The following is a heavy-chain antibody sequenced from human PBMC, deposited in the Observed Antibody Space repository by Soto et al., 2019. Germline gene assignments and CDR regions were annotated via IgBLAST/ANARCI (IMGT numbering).Heavy chain of an antibody. CDR2: ISTTGTYT. D-gene: IGHD3-10*01. CDR1: GFTFSSYT. J-gene: IGHJ6*02. V-gene: IGHV3-21*01. CDR3: ARANAATSIRGYYYGLXV. Sequence: GGSLRLSCAASGFTFSSYTVNWVRQAPGKGLEWVSAISTTGTYTYYADSLEGRFTISRDNTKNSLSLQMNSLRAEDTAVYYCARANAATSIRGYYYGLXVWDQGTTVTVSS.